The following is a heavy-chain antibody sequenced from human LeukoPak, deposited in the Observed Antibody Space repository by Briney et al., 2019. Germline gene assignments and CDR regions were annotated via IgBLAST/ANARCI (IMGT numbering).Heavy chain of an antibody. CDR2: INHSGST. V-gene: IGHV4-34*01. Sequence: SETLSLTCAVYGGSFSGYYWSWIRQPPGKGLEWIGEINHSGSTNYNPSLKSRVTISVDTSKNQFSLKLSSVTAADTAVYYCARQGGYRLFDYWGQGTLVTVSS. J-gene: IGHJ4*02. D-gene: IGHD5-12*01. CDR1: GGSFSGYY. CDR3: ARQGGYRLFDY.